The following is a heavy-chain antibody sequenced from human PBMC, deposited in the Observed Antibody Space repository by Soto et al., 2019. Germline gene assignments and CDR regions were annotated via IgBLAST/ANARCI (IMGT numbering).Heavy chain of an antibody. CDR1: GYTFTSYG. V-gene: IGHV1-18*01. Sequence: GPVKVSCKASGYTFTSYGISWVRQAPGQGLEWMGWISAYNGNTNYAQKLQGRVTMTTDTSTSTAYMELRSLRSDDTAVYYCARSPRDIVVVVAAYYFDYWGQGTLVTVSS. CDR2: ISAYNGNT. D-gene: IGHD2-15*01. J-gene: IGHJ4*02. CDR3: ARSPRDIVVVVAAYYFDY.